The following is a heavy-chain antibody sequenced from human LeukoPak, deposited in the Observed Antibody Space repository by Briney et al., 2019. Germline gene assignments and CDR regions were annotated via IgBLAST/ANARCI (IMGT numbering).Heavy chain of an antibody. CDR2: ISSSSSYI. J-gene: IGHJ4*02. CDR3: ARDSSTATSDY. CDR1: GFTFSSYS. Sequence: GGSLRLSWAAAGFTFSSYSMNWVRQAPGRGLEWVSSISSSSSYIYYADSVKGRFTISRDNAKNSLYLQMNSLRAEDTAVYYCARDSSTATSDYWGQGTLVTVSS. V-gene: IGHV3-21*01. D-gene: IGHD4-17*01.